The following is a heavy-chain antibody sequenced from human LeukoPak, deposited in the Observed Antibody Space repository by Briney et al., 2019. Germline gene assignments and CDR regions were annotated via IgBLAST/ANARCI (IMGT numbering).Heavy chain of an antibody. J-gene: IGHJ4*02. CDR2: ISNDNGIT. CDR3: ARGGFDYYGTGRAFDV. Sequence: ASVRVSCKTSGYSFPSYGISWVRQAPGQGLEWMGWISNDNGITNYAPQFQGRVTLDTETYTSTAYMELRNLRSDDTAVYYCARGGFDYYGTGRAFDVWGQGTLVTVSS. D-gene: IGHD3-10*01. CDR1: GYSFPSYG. V-gene: IGHV1-18*01.